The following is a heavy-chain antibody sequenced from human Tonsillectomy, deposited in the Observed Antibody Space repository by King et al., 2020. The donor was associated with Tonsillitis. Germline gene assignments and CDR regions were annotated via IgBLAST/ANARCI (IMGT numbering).Heavy chain of an antibody. D-gene: IGHD2-2*01. V-gene: IGHV4-30-4*07. Sequence: LQLQESGPGLVKPSQTLSLTCAVSGGSISSGGYSWSWIRQPPGKGLEWIGYIDYSGNTYYNPTLKSRVNISVDTSKNQFALKLSSVTAADTAVYFCAIDCSSTTCLRHDAFDIWGQGTMVTVSS. J-gene: IGHJ3*02. CDR1: GGSISSGGYS. CDR2: IDYSGNT. CDR3: AIDCSSTTCLRHDAFDI.